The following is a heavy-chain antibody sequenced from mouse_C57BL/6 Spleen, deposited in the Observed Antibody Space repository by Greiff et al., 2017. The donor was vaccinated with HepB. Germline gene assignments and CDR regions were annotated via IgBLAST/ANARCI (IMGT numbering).Heavy chain of an antibody. CDR1: GYTFTSYT. Sequence: QVQLQQSGAELARPGASVKMSCKASGYTFTSYTMHWVNQRPGQGLEWIGYINPSSGYTKYNQKFKDKATLTADKSSSTAYMQLSSLTSEDSAVYYCARSPITTVNYFDVWGTGTTVTVSS. D-gene: IGHD1-1*01. V-gene: IGHV1-4*01. CDR2: INPSSGYT. CDR3: ARSPITTVNYFDV. J-gene: IGHJ1*03.